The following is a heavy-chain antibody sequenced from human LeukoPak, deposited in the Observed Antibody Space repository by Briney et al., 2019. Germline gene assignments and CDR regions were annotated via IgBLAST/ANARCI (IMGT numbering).Heavy chain of an antibody. D-gene: IGHD2-8*01. V-gene: IGHV3-33*01. J-gene: IGHJ5*02. CDR3: ARDNGEWRLNWFDH. CDR1: GFTFTTYV. Sequence: GGSLRLSCAASGFTFTTYVMHWVRQAPGKGLDWVALIWDDGNNKYYADSVEGRFTISRDNSKNTLYLQMNCLRAEDTAVYYCARDNGEWRLNWFDHWGQGTLVTVSS. CDR2: IWDDGNNK.